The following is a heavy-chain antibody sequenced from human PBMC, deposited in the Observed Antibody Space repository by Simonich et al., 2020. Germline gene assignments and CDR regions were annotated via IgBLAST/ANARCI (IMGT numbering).Heavy chain of an antibody. V-gene: IGHV4-59*08. CDR3: ARHDRWLQFYFDY. Sequence: QVQLQESGPGLVKPSETLSLTCTVSGGSISSYYWSWIRQPPGKGLEWIGYIYYRGSTNYNPSRKTRVTISVDTSKNQFSLKLSSVTAADTAVYYCARHDRWLQFYFDYWVQGTLVTVSS. D-gene: IGHD5-12*01. J-gene: IGHJ4*02. CDR2: IYYRGST. CDR1: GGSISSYY.